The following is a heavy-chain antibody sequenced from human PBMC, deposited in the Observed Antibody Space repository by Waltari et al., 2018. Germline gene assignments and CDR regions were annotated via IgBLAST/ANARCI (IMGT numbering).Heavy chain of an antibody. CDR1: GGSFSGYY. D-gene: IGHD6-13*01. J-gene: IGHJ4*02. Sequence: QVQLQQWGAGLLKPSETLSLTCAVYGGSFSGYYWSWIRQPPGKGLEWIGELNPSGSTNYNPSLKSRVTISVDTSKNQFSLKLSSVTAADTAVYYCARGMVSGVGIAAAGTGYYFDYWGQGTLVTVSS. V-gene: IGHV4-34*01. CDR3: ARGMVSGVGIAAAGTGYYFDY. CDR2: LNPSGST.